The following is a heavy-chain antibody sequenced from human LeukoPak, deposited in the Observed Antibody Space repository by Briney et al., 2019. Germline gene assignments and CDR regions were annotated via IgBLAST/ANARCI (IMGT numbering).Heavy chain of an antibody. CDR2: IYYSGHT. D-gene: IGHD3-3*01. CDR1: GGSINSLY. CDR3: ASGGFWSGYFT. Sequence: SETLSLTCSVSGGSINSLYWSWIRQTPGKGLEWIGYIYYSGHTNSNPSLRSRVTISIDTSRTQFSLNLTSVSAADTAAYYCASGGFWSGYFTWGQGILVTVSS. J-gene: IGHJ5*02. V-gene: IGHV4-59*11.